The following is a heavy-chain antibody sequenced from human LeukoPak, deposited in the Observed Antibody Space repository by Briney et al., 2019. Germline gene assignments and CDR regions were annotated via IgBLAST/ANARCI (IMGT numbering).Heavy chain of an antibody. CDR1: GFTFSDYG. Sequence: GGSLRLSYVASGFTFSDYGLNWVRQAPGKGLEWVSAISGRGDRTFYADSVKGRFTVSRDNSRATLYLQMNSLTAEDTAVYHCVKGWTGHSTAWYLDWGQGTLVTVSS. V-gene: IGHV3-23*01. CDR3: VKGWTGHSTAWYLD. J-gene: IGHJ4*02. D-gene: IGHD2-2*01. CDR2: ISGRGDRT.